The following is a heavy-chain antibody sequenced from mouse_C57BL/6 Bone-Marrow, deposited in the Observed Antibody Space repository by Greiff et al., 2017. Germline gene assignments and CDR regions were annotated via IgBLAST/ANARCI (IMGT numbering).Heavy chain of an antibody. V-gene: IGHV1-34*01. CDR3: VRGRPLTTVVATGAMDY. Sequence: EVQLQQSGPELVKPGASVKMSCKASGYTFTDYYMHWVKQSHGQSLEWIGYIYPNNGDNGYNQKFKGKATLTVDKSSSTAYMELRSLTSEDSAVYYGVRGRPLTTVVATGAMDYWGQGTSVTVSS. CDR2: IYPNNGDN. CDR1: GYTFTDYY. D-gene: IGHD1-1*01. J-gene: IGHJ4*01.